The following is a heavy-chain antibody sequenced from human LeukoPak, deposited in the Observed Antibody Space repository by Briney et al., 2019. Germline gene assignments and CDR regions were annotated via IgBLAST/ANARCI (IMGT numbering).Heavy chain of an antibody. D-gene: IGHD6-13*01. CDR1: GFTFSSYS. CDR2: ISSSSYI. V-gene: IGHV3-21*01. J-gene: IGHJ4*02. Sequence: GGSLRLSCAASGFTFSSYSMNWVRQAPGKGLEWVSSISSSSYIYYADSVEGRFTISRDNAKNSLYLQMNSLRAEDTAVYYCARSGGYSSSWYKYWGQGTLVTVSS. CDR3: ARSGGYSSSWYKY.